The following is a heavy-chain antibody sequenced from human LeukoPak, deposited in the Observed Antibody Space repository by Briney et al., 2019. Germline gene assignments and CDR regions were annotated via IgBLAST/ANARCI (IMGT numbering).Heavy chain of an antibody. Sequence: GASVKVSCKASGYTFSSYCISWVRQAPGQGLEWMGWISAYNGNTNYAQKVQGRVTLTTETSTSTAYMELRSLRSDDTAVYYCARDRQLGSSGYYAAYWGQGTLVTVSS. J-gene: IGHJ4*02. V-gene: IGHV1-18*01. D-gene: IGHD3-22*01. CDR3: ARDRQLGSSGYYAAY. CDR2: ISAYNGNT. CDR1: GYTFSSYC.